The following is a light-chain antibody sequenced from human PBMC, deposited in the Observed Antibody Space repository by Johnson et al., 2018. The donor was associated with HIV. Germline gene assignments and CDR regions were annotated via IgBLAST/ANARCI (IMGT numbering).Light chain of an antibody. CDR2: DND. CDR1: SSNIGNNY. CDR3: GAWHSSLSGGLYL. J-gene: IGLJ1*01. V-gene: IGLV1-51*01. Sequence: QSVLTQPPSVSAAPGQKVTISCSGNSSNIGNNYVSWYQQVPGTAPKLLIYDNDRRPSGIPDRFSGSKSGTSATLGITGLQTGDEADYYCGAWHSSLSGGLYLFRTGTKVTVL.